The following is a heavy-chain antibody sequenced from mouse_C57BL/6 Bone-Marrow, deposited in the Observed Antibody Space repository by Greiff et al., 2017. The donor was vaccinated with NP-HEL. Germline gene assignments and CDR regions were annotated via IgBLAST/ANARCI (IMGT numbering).Heavy chain of an antibody. CDR3: ARGMITTRDYYAMDY. Sequence: QVTLKESGPGILQSSQTLSLTCSFSGFSLSTSGMGVSWIRQPSGKGLEWLAHIYWDDDKRYNPSLKSRLTISKDTSRNQVFLKITSVDTADTATYYCARGMITTRDYYAMDYWGQGTSVTVSS. V-gene: IGHV8-12*01. D-gene: IGHD2-4*01. CDR2: IYWDDDK. J-gene: IGHJ4*01. CDR1: GFSLSTSGMG.